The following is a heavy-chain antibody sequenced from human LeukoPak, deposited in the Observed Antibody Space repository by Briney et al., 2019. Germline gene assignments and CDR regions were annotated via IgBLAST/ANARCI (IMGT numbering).Heavy chain of an antibody. CDR3: ARDRAMIVVGTIYYYYGMDV. V-gene: IGHV4-59*01. Sequence: KPSETLSLTCTVSGGSISSYYWSWIRQPPGKGLEWIGYIYYSGSTNYNPSLKSRVTISVDTSKNQISLKLSSVTAAHTAACYCARDRAMIVVGTIYYYYGMDVWGQGTTVTVSS. CDR2: IYYSGST. J-gene: IGHJ6*02. D-gene: IGHD3-22*01. CDR1: GGSISSYY.